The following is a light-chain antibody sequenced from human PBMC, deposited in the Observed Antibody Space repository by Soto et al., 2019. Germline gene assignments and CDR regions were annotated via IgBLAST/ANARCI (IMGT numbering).Light chain of an antibody. J-gene: IGLJ2*01. V-gene: IGLV2-14*03. CDR1: SSDVGGYKF. CDR3: SSYTNTTTLVV. Sequence: QSALTQSASVSGSPGQSITISCTGSSSDVGGYKFVSWYQQHPGKAPKLIMYDVTDRPSGVSNRFSGSKSGNTASLTISGLQTEDEADYYCSSYTNTTTLVVFGGGTKLTVL. CDR2: DVT.